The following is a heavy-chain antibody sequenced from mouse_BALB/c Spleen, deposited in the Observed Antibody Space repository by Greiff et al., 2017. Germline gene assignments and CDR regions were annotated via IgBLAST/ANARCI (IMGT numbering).Heavy chain of an antibody. V-gene: IGHV1S81*02. D-gene: IGHD2-2*01. Sequence: QVQLKESGAELVKPGASVKLSCKASGYTFTSYYMYWVKQRPGQGLEWIGEINPSNGGTNFNEKFKSKATLTVDKSSSTAYMQLSSLTSEDSAVYYCTRGFGYDVFAYWGQGTLVTVSA. CDR3: TRGFGYDVFAY. CDR1: GYTFTSYY. CDR2: INPSNGGT. J-gene: IGHJ3*01.